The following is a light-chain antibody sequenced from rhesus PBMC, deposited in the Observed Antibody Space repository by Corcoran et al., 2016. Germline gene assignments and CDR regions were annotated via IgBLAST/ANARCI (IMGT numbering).Light chain of an antibody. Sequence: DIQMTQSPSSLSASVGDRVTIPCRASENVNNYLNWYQQKTGKAPKLLIYKASTLQSGVPSRFSGSGFRTDYTFTISGLQPEDVATYYCQHGYGTPRTFGQGTKVEIK. CDR2: KAS. CDR3: QHGYGTPRT. CDR1: ENVNNY. J-gene: IGKJ1*01. V-gene: IGKV1-74*01.